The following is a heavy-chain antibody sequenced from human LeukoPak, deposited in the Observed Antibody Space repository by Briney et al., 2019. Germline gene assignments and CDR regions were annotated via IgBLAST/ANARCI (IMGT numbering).Heavy chain of an antibody. J-gene: IGHJ4*02. V-gene: IGHV3-9*01. CDR3: AKADGYSSSSGSNY. Sequence: GGSLRLSCAASGFTFDDYAMHWVRQAPGKGLEWVSGISWNSGSIGYADSAKGRFTISRDNAKNSLYLQMNSLRAEDTALYYCAKADGYSSSSGSNYWGQGTLVTVSS. D-gene: IGHD6-6*01. CDR2: ISWNSGSI. CDR1: GFTFDDYA.